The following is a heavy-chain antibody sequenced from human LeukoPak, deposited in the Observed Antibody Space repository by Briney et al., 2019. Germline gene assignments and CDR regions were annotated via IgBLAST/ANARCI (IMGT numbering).Heavy chain of an antibody. D-gene: IGHD1-1*01. Sequence: GGSVSLSCAAYGFAVSSIYMSWVAQAQGKGLEWVSLIYSGGSTSYADSVKGRFTFPRDNSKNTLYLQMNSLRAEDTAVYYCARDRVNWNDVGGLFDYWGQGTLVTVSS. CDR1: GFAVSSIY. V-gene: IGHV3-53*01. J-gene: IGHJ4*02. CDR3: ARDRVNWNDVGGLFDY. CDR2: IYSGGST.